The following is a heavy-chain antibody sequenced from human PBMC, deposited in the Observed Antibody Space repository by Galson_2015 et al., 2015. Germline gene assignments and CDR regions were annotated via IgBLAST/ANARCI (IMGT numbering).Heavy chain of an antibody. CDR2: ISNDGSNK. CDR3: ARDILPRSQLPEGGGDLDY. V-gene: IGHV3-30*04. Sequence: SLRLSCAASGFTFRSYAIHWVRQAPGKGPEWVAAISNDGSNKYYADSVKGRLTISRDNSKGTLYLQMNSLRAEDTALYYCARDILPRSQLPEGGGDLDYWGQGTLVTVSS. J-gene: IGHJ4*02. D-gene: IGHD1-14*01. CDR1: GFTFRSYA.